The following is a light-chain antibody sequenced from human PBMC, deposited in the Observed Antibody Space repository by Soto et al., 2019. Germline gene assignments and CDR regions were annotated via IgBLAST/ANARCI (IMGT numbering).Light chain of an antibody. J-gene: IGKJ2*01. V-gene: IGKV1-33*01. CDR3: QQYHNVPRT. CDR1: HDISNS. Sequence: DIQMTQSPSSLSASVGDRVTITCPASHDISNSLNWFQQKPGKAPKLLISDASNLETGVPSRFPGGGSGTDFTFTISRLQPEDLATYYCQQYHNVPRTVGQGTKREIK. CDR2: DAS.